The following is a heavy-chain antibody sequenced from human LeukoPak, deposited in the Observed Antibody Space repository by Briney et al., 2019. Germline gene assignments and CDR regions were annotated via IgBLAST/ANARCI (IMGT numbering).Heavy chain of an antibody. CDR2: ISGSGGST. CDR3: AKVVEYQLLYDY. Sequence: GGSLRLSCTVSGLPFGSDAMSWVRQAPGRGLEWVSAISGSGGSTYYADSVKGRFTISRDNSKNTLYLQMNSLRAEDTAVYYCAKVVEYQLLYDYWGQGTLVTVSS. J-gene: IGHJ4*02. D-gene: IGHD2-2*02. V-gene: IGHV3-23*01. CDR1: GLPFGSDA.